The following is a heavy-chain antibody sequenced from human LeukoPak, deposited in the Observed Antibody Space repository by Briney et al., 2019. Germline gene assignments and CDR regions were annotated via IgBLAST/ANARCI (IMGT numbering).Heavy chain of an antibody. V-gene: IGHV5-51*01. CDR2: IYPGDSDT. CDR1: GYIFTSYW. CDR3: ARRDYYGSGNGRRGAFDI. Sequence: GESLKISCKGSGYIFTSYWIGWVRQMPGKGLEWMGIIYPGDSDTRYSPSFQGQVTISADKSISIAYLQWSSLKASDTAMYYCARRDYYGSGNGRRGAFDIWGQGTMVTVSS. D-gene: IGHD3-10*01. J-gene: IGHJ3*02.